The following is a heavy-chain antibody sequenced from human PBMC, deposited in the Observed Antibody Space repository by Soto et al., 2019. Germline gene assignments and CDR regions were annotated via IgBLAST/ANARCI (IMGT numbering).Heavy chain of an antibody. CDR3: AREWYECGWGWGY. V-gene: IGHV1-18*01. Sequence: QVQLVQSGAEVKKPGASVKVSCKASGYTFTSYGISWVRQAPGQGLEWMGWISAYNGNTDYAQKLQGRVTRTTDTTRSTANMELKSGISDDTSVYYCAREWYECGWGWGYWGKGTLVTVSS. J-gene: IGHJ4*02. CDR1: GYTFTSYG. CDR2: ISAYNGNT. D-gene: IGHD7-27*01.